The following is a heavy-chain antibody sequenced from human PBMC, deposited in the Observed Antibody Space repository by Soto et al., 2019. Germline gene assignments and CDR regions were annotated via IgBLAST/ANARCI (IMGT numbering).Heavy chain of an antibody. V-gene: IGHV1-58*01. Sequence: SVKVSCKASGFTFTSSAVQWVRQARGQRLEWIGWIVVGSGNTNYAQKFQERVTITRDMSTSTAYMELSSLRSEDTAVYYCAAYRRDGYNYFDYWGQGTLVTGSS. CDR1: GFTFTSSA. CDR3: AAYRRDGYNYFDY. D-gene: IGHD2-21*01. J-gene: IGHJ4*02. CDR2: IVVGSGNT.